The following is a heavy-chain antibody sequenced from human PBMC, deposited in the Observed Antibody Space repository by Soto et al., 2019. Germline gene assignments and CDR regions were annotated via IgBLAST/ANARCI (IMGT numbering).Heavy chain of an antibody. CDR3: TKRPNDVSQPSPWSER. Sequence: VESLKISCKGPEYSFANQWIGWVRQIPWKGLEWVGIISPDTSRTLYSPSLQGQVTISVDKSISTVYLQWNSLKASDTAMYYCTKRPNDVSQPSPWSERWGKQSLVSTSS. J-gene: IGHJ1*01. CDR1: EYSFANQW. CDR2: ISPDTSRT. D-gene: IGHD1-1*01. V-gene: IGHV5-51*01.